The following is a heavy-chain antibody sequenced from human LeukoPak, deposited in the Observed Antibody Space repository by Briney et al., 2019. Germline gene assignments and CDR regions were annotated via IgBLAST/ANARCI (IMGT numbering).Heavy chain of an antibody. D-gene: IGHD3-22*01. J-gene: IGHJ4*02. CDR3: ARGNYYDSSGRTPIDY. CDR1: GFTFNRFA. V-gene: IGHV3-30-3*01. CDR2: IAYDGSDK. Sequence: PGRSLRLSCAASGFTFNRFAMHWVRQAPGKGLEWLAVIAYDGSDKYYADSVKGRFTISRDNSKNTLYLQMNSLRAEDTAVYYCARGNYYDSSGRTPIDYWGQGTLVTVSS.